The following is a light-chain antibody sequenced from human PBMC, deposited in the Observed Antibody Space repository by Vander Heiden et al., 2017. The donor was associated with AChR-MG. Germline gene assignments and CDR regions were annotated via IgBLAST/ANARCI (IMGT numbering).Light chain of an antibody. CDR1: SSDVGSYNL. CDR3: CSYAGSSTSPYV. V-gene: IGLV2-23*02. Sequence: QSALTQPASVSGSPGPSITISCTGTSSDVGSYNLVSWYQHHPGKAPKLMIDEVSKRPSGVSNRFSGSKSGNTASLTISGLQAEDEADYYCCSYAGSSTSPYVFGTGTKVTVL. J-gene: IGLJ1*01. CDR2: EVS.